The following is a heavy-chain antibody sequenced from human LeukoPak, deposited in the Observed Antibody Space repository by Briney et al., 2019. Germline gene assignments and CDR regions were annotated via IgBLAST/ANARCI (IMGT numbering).Heavy chain of an antibody. V-gene: IGHV4-34*01. CDR2: INHSGST. Sequence: SETLSLTCAVYGGSFSGYYWSWIRQPPGEALEWIGEINHSGSTNYNPSLKSRVTISVDTSKNQFSLKLSSVTAADTAVYYCARGNQSYRGGDYWGQGTLVTVSS. CDR3: ARGNQSYRGGDY. CDR1: GGSFSGYY. J-gene: IGHJ4*02. D-gene: IGHD1-14*01.